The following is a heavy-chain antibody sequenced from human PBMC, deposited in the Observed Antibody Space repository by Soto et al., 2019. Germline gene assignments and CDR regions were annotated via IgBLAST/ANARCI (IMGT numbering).Heavy chain of an antibody. J-gene: IGHJ4*02. D-gene: IGHD6-19*01. CDR1: GYSVSSNIAA. CDR2: TYYRSKWYN. V-gene: IGHV6-1*01. Sequence: SQTLSLTCAFSGYSVSSNIAAWNCIRQSPSRGLEWLGRTYYRSKWYNDYAVSVKSRITINPDTSKNQLSLQLNSVTPEDTAVYYCARSPVAGTSFDYWGQGTMVTVSS. CDR3: ARSPVAGTSFDY.